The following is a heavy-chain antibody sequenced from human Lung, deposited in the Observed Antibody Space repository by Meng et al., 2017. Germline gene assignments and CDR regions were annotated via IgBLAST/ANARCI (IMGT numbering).Heavy chain of an antibody. CDR2: INHSGST. CDR3: ARGPTTMAHDFDY. J-gene: IGHJ4*02. Sequence: QGKLTQWGEGLLKPSTTLSLPCVVSGGSFSDYYWSWIRQPPGKGLEWIGEINHSGSTNYNPSLESRATISVDTSQNNLSLKLSSVTAADSAVYYCARGPTTMAHDFDYWGQGTLVTVSS. CDR1: GGSFSDYY. V-gene: IGHV4-34*01. D-gene: IGHD4-11*01.